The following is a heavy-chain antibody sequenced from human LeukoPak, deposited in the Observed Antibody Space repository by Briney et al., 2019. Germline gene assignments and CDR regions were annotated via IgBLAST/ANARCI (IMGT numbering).Heavy chain of an antibody. CDR2: ISSSSSYI. Sequence: GGSLRLSCAISGFTFSSYSMSWVRQAPGKGLEWVSSISSSSSYIYYADSVKGRFTISRDNAKNSLYLQMNSLRAEDTAVYYCAREYYYGSGAPPNWFDPWGQGTLVTVSS. V-gene: IGHV3-21*01. J-gene: IGHJ5*02. D-gene: IGHD3-10*01. CDR1: GFTFSSYS. CDR3: AREYYYGSGAPPNWFDP.